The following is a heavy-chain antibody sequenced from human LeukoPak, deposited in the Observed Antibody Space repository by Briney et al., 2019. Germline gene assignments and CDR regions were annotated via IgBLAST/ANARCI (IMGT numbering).Heavy chain of an antibody. D-gene: IGHD2-8*01. CDR1: GLGFSSFA. CDR2: VSGGGAYT. J-gene: IGHJ4*02. CDR3: AKRITVSAGYYLDS. Sequence: QAGGSPGLSCVASGLGFSSFAMGWVRQAPGKGLEWVSTVSGGGAYTYYADSVKGRFTVSRDDSKSMHFLQMNSLRPADTALYFCAKRITVSAGYYLDSWGQGTLVTVSS. V-gene: IGHV3-23*01.